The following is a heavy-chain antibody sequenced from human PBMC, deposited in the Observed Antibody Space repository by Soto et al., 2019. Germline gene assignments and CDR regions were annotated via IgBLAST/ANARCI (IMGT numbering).Heavy chain of an antibody. J-gene: IGHJ6*02. Sequence: GASVKVSCKASGYTFTGYYMHWVRQAPGQGLEWMGWINPNSGGTNYAQKFQGRVTMTRDTSISTAYMELSRLRSDDTAVYYCAGEACPPYYYYYYGMDVWGQGTTVTVSS. CDR1: GYTFTGYY. V-gene: IGHV1-2*02. CDR2: INPNSGGT. CDR3: AGEACPPYYYYYYGMDV.